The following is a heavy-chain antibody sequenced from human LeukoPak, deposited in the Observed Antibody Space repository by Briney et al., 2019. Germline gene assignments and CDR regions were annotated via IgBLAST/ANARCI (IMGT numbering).Heavy chain of an antibody. CDR2: IIPIFGTA. Sequence: SVKVSCKASGGTFSSYAISWVRQAPGQGLEWMGGIIPIFGTANYAQKFQGRVTITADESTSTAYMELSSLRSEDTPVYYCASLTYYDFWSGYYTWNYFDYWGQGTLVTVSS. J-gene: IGHJ4*02. V-gene: IGHV1-69*13. CDR1: GGTFSSYA. D-gene: IGHD3-3*01. CDR3: ASLTYYDFWSGYYTWNYFDY.